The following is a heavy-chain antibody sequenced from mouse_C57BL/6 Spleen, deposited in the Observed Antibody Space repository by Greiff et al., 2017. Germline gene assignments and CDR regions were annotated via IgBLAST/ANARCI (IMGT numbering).Heavy chain of an antibody. Sequence: VKLQESGAELARPGASVKLSCKASGYTFTSYGISWVKQRTGQGLEWIGEIYPRSGNTYYNEKFKGKATLTADKSSSTAYMELRSLTSEDSAVYFCARESPTGTYFDYWGQGTTLTVSS. CDR2: IYPRSGNT. CDR1: GYTFTSYG. V-gene: IGHV1-81*01. J-gene: IGHJ2*01. CDR3: ARESPTGTYFDY. D-gene: IGHD4-1*02.